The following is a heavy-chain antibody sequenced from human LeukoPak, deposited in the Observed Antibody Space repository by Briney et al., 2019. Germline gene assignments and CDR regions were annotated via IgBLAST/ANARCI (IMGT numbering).Heavy chain of an antibody. Sequence: SETLSLTCTVSGGSISSSSYYWGWIRQPPGKGLEWIGSIYYSGSTYYNPSLKSRVTISLDTSKNQFSLKLSSVTAADAAVYYCARDDYYDSSAIFDYWGQGTLVTVSS. V-gene: IGHV4-39*07. D-gene: IGHD3-22*01. CDR3: ARDDYYDSSAIFDY. CDR2: IYYSGST. J-gene: IGHJ4*02. CDR1: GGSISSSSYY.